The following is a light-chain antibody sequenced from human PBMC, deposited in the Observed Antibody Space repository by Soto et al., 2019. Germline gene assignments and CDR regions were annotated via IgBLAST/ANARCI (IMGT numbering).Light chain of an antibody. J-gene: IGKJ1*01. V-gene: IGKV1-27*01. CDR1: QGISNY. CDR2: AAS. Sequence: DIQMTQSPSSLSASVGDRVTITCRASQGISNYLAWYQQKPGKVPKLLIYAASTLQSGVPSRFSGSGYGTDFTLTISSLQPEDVATYYCQKYNSAPPSWTFGQGTKVEIK. CDR3: QKYNSAPPSWT.